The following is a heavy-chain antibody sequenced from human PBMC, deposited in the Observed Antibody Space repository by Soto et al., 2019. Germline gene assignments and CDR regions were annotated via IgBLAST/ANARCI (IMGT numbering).Heavy chain of an antibody. V-gene: IGHV2-5*02. CDR2: IYWDDDK. CDR1: GISLSASGVG. D-gene: IGHD2-15*01. J-gene: IGHJ4*02. CDR3: AHRRPGYYFDY. Sequence: SGPTLVNPTQTLTLTCTISGISLSASGVGVGWIRQPPGKALEWLALIYWDDDKRYSPSLKNRLTITKDTSKNQVVLTMTNMDPVDTATYYCAHRRPGYYFDYWGQGTLVTVSS.